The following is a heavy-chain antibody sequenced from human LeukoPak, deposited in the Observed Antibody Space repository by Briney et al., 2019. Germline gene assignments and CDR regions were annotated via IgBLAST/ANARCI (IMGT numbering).Heavy chain of an antibody. Sequence: GGSLRLSCAASGFTFSSYEMNWVRQAPGKGLEWVSYISSSGSTIYYADSVKGRFTISRDNAKNSLYLQMNSLRAEDTAVYYCVRDGDSSGFDPWGQGTLVTVSS. CDR2: ISSSGSTI. V-gene: IGHV3-48*03. D-gene: IGHD3-22*01. CDR3: VRDGDSSGFDP. CDR1: GFTFSSYE. J-gene: IGHJ5*02.